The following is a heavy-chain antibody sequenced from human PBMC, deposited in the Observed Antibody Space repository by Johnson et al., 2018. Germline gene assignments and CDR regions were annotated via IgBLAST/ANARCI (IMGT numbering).Heavy chain of an antibody. Sequence: QVQLQEWVPGLVKPSQTLSLTCTVSLGSITRPSYYWSWIRQHPGTGLEWIGNIFYSGRASYNPPPKSRFTISMDTPKRQFSLNLNYVTAAAPAVYLCAKADSARSYTLDVWGQGTTVTVSS. CDR3: AKADSARSYTLDV. V-gene: IGHV4-31*03. CDR2: IFYSGRA. CDR1: LGSITRPSYY. J-gene: IGHJ6*02. D-gene: IGHD1-26*01.